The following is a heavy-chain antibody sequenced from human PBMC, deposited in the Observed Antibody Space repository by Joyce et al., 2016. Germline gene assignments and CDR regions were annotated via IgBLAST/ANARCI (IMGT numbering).Heavy chain of an antibody. CDR2: IYRGART. D-gene: IGHD5-12*01. Sequence: QVQLQESGPGLVKPSGTLSLTCAVSGGSISSAHWWRWVRQPPGKGLEWIGEIYRGARTTYNPSLMSRVTISVDKSKNQLSLKMNSVTAADTAVYYCARNGAYSQDSWGQGTLVTVSS. CDR1: GGSISSAHW. V-gene: IGHV4-4*02. J-gene: IGHJ5*01. CDR3: ARNGAYSQDS.